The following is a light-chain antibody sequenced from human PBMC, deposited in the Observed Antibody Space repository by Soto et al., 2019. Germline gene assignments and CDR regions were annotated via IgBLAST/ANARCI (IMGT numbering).Light chain of an antibody. CDR2: AAS. J-gene: IGKJ1*01. V-gene: IGKV1-39*01. CDR3: QQSYSTPWT. Sequence: DNQMTQSPSSLSASVGDRVTITCRASQSISSNLNWYHQKPGKAPKLLIYAASSLQSGVPSRFSGSGSGTDFTLTISSLQPEDFATYYCQQSYSTPWTFGQGTKVEIK. CDR1: QSISSN.